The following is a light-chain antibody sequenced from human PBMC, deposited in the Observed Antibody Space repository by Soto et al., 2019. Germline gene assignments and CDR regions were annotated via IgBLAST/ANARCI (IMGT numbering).Light chain of an antibody. J-gene: IGKJ1*01. V-gene: IGKV3-15*01. CDR2: SAS. CDR1: QSVSSN. Sequence: EIVMTQSPATLSVSPGERATLSCRASQSVSSNLAWYQQKPGQAPRLLIYSASTRATGIPDRFSGSGSGTEFTLTISRLQSEDFAVYYCQKYNNWPSVTFGQGTKVDNK. CDR3: QKYNNWPSVT.